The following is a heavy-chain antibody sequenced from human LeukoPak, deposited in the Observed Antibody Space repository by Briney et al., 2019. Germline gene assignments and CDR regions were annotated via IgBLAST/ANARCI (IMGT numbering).Heavy chain of an antibody. D-gene: IGHD4-17*01. CDR2: IYYSGST. CDR1: GGSISSYY. V-gene: IGHV4-59*01. Sequence: PSXXLSLTCTVSGGSISSYYWSWLRQPPGKGLEWIGYIYYSGSTNYNPSLKSRVTISVDTSKNQFSLKLSSVTAAVTAVYYCARDRGWMGYGDYYFDHWGQGTLVTVSS. J-gene: IGHJ4*02. CDR3: ARDRGWMGYGDYYFDH.